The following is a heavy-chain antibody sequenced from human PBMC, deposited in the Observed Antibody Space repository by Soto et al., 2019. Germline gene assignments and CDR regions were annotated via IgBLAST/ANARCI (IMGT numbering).Heavy chain of an antibody. V-gene: IGHV3-30-3*01. Sequence: GSLRLSCAASGFTFSSYAMHWVRQAPGKGLEWMAVISYDGSNKYYADSVKGRFTISRDNSKNTLYLQMNSLRAEDTAVYYCARDEVLRYFDWLLTESHGMDVWGQGTTVTVSS. D-gene: IGHD3-9*01. CDR2: ISYDGSNK. J-gene: IGHJ6*02. CDR1: GFTFSSYA. CDR3: ARDEVLRYFDWLLTESHGMDV.